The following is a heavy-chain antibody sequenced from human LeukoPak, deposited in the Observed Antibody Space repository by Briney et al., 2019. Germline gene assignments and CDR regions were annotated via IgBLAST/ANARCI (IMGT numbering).Heavy chain of an antibody. CDR3: VRGFRGGPFDY. Sequence: GGSLRLSCVASGFTFDDYGMSWVRQVPGKGLEWVSGIVRNGGGTGYAGSVKGRFTISRDNAENSLYLQMNSLRADDTALYYCVRGFRGGPFDYWGQGTLVTVS. CDR1: GFTFDDYG. V-gene: IGHV3-20*04. D-gene: IGHD3-10*01. J-gene: IGHJ4*02. CDR2: IVRNGGGT.